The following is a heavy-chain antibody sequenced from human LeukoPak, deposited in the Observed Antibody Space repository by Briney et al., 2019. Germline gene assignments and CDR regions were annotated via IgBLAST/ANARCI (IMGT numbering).Heavy chain of an antibody. V-gene: IGHV4-34*01. CDR1: SGSFSGYY. D-gene: IGHD4-17*01. CDR2: INHSGST. Sequence: PSETLSLTCAVYSGSFSGYYWSWTRQPPGKGLEWIGDINHSGSTNYNPSLKSRVTISVDTSKNQFSLNLSSVTAADTAIYYCARGLRRVTTTPFDYWGQGTLVTVSS. CDR3: ARGLRRVTTTPFDY. J-gene: IGHJ4*02.